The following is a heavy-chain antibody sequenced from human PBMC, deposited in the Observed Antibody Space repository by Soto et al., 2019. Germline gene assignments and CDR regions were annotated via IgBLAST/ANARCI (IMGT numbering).Heavy chain of an antibody. CDR1: GGTFSSYA. CDR2: IIPIFGTA. D-gene: IGHD5-18*01. CDR3: ARGPAMVGEGGYYFDY. Sequence: GASVKVSCKASGGTFSSYAISWVRQAPGQGLEWMGGIIPIFGTANYAQKFQGRVTITADESTSTAYMELSSLRSEDTAVYYCARGPAMVGEGGYYFDYWGQGTLVTVSS. J-gene: IGHJ4*02. V-gene: IGHV1-69*13.